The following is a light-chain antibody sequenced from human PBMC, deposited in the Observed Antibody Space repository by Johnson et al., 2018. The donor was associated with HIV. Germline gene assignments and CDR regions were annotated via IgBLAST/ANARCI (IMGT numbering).Light chain of an antibody. Sequence: QSVLTQPPSVSAAPGQKVTISCSGSNSNIGNNYVSWYQQLPGTAPKLLIYENNNRPSGIPYRFSGSKSGTSATLGITGLQTGDEADYYCGTWDNSLSTGAVFGTGTKVTVL. CDR1: NSNIGNNY. CDR3: GTWDNSLSTGAV. J-gene: IGLJ1*01. V-gene: IGLV1-51*02. CDR2: ENN.